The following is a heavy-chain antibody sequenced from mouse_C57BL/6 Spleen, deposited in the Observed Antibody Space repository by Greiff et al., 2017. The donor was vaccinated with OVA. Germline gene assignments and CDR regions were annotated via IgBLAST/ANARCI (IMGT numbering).Heavy chain of an antibody. Sequence: VVKPGASVKMSCKASGYTFTDYNMHWVKQSHGKRLEWIGYINPNNGGTSYNQKFKGKATLTVNKSSSTAYMELRSLTSEDSAVYYCADGSSYWFAYWGQGTLVTVSA. CDR3: ADGSSYWFAY. CDR1: GYTFTDYN. J-gene: IGHJ3*01. D-gene: IGHD1-1*01. V-gene: IGHV1-22*01. CDR2: INPNNGGT.